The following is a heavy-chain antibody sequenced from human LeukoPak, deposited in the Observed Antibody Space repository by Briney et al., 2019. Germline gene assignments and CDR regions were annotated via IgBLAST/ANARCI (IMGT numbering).Heavy chain of an antibody. J-gene: IGHJ4*02. Sequence: ASLKLSRTASVYTFTSYDVNCVRQATGQGRGWVGYIDPNSGNTAYAKTFLGRVTMTRANSINTAYMELSSLTSEEPVLFSCARAVSRDEFWGQGTLVTVSS. CDR3: ARAVSRDEF. CDR1: VYTFTSYD. CDR2: IDPNSGNT. D-gene: IGHD4-11*01. V-gene: IGHV1-8*01.